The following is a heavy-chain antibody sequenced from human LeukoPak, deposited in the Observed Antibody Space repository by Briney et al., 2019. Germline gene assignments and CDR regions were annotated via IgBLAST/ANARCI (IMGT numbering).Heavy chain of an antibody. Sequence: SVKVSCKASGGTFSSYAISWVRQAPGQGLEWMGGIIPIFGTANYAQKFQGRVTITADESTSTAYMELSSLRSEDTAVYYCAREAYCGGDCYSPFRYYYYVDVWGKGTTVTISS. CDR2: IIPIFGTA. J-gene: IGHJ6*03. CDR3: AREAYCGGDCYSPFRYYYYVDV. D-gene: IGHD2-21*02. V-gene: IGHV1-69*13. CDR1: GGTFSSYA.